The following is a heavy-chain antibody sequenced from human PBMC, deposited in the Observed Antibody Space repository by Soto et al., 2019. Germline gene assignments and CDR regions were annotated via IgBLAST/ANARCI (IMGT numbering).Heavy chain of an antibody. CDR2: IYWVGDR. CDR1: VFSLNTGGMG. CDR3: VHSRCGGDCLQSYSSHYYDGMDI. Sequence: QITLKESGPTLVKPTQTLTLTCTFYVFSLNTGGMGVGWIRQPPGKVLEWLALIYWVGDRRYSPSLMSRLTIAKDTSKNQVVLPMTNMDPVDTATYYCVHSRCGGDCLQSYSSHYYDGMDIWGQWTKVTVSS. D-gene: IGHD2-21*02. V-gene: IGHV2-5*02. J-gene: IGHJ6*02.